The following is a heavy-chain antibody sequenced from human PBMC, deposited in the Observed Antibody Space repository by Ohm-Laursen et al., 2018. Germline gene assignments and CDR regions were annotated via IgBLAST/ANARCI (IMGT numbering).Heavy chain of an antibody. D-gene: IGHD5-12*01. J-gene: IGHJ6*02. V-gene: IGHV3-48*03. CDR3: AREGGYDSPGNYYGMDV. CDR2: IGSGYTP. Sequence: GSLRLSCTASGFTFGDYAMNWVRQAPEKGLEWVSYIGSGYTPHYADSVKGRFTISRDNAKNSLYLQMTSLTAEDTAVYYCAREGGYDSPGNYYGMDVWGQGTTVTVSS. CDR1: GFTFGDYA.